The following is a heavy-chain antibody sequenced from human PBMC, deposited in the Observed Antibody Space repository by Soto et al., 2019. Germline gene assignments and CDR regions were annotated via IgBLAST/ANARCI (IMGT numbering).Heavy chain of an antibody. Sequence: SGPTLVNPTETLTLTCTVAGFSLINAGLGVSWIRQPPGKALEWLAHIFSNDAKYFNPSLGNRLTIFKDSSKSQVVLTMTNMDPFDTATYFCARAEDSYSVDYWGRGTLVTVSS. CDR3: ARAEDSYSVDY. CDR1: GFSLINAGLG. J-gene: IGHJ4*02. D-gene: IGHD2-21*01. V-gene: IGHV2-26*01. CDR2: IFSNDAK.